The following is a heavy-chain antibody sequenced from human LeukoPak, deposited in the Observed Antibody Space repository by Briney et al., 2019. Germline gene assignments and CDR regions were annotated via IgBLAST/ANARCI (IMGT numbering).Heavy chain of an antibody. CDR3: VRGKAAAGAIWFDP. Sequence: SETLSLTCSVSGGSINNYFWNWLRQPPGRGLEWIGHVYYTGSTRYNPSLKSRVFISIDTSMNQFSLKLSSVTAADTAVYYCVRGKAAAGAIWFDPWGQGTLVTV. CDR2: VYYTGST. J-gene: IGHJ5*02. D-gene: IGHD6-13*01. CDR1: GGSINNYF. V-gene: IGHV4-59*08.